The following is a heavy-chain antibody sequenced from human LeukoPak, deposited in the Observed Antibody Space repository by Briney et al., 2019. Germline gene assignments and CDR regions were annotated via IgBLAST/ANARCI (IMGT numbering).Heavy chain of an antibody. Sequence: GGSLRLSCAASGFTFSSYGMHWVRQAPGKGLEWVAVIPYDGSNKYYADSVKGRFTTSRDNSKNTLYLQMNSLRAEDTAVYYCAKDSPLYSSSHFDYWGQGTLVTVSS. D-gene: IGHD6-13*01. CDR1: GFTFSSYG. CDR2: IPYDGSNK. CDR3: AKDSPLYSSSHFDY. V-gene: IGHV3-30*18. J-gene: IGHJ4*02.